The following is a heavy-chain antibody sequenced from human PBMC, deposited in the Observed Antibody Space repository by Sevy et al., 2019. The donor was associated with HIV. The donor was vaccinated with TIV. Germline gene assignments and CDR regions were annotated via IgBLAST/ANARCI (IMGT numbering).Heavy chain of an antibody. CDR1: GFNFNEYA. CDR3: SKCVISGAGFYAFDM. V-gene: IGHV3-9*01. D-gene: IGHD6-19*01. Sequence: GGSLRLSCAASGFNFNEYAMHWVRQAPGTGLEWVSGITWNSDSVVYADSVKGRFTSSRDKAKKSLYLQMHSLRPEDAAVYYGSKCVISGAGFYAFDMWGQGTMVTVSS. J-gene: IGHJ3*02. CDR2: ITWNSDSV.